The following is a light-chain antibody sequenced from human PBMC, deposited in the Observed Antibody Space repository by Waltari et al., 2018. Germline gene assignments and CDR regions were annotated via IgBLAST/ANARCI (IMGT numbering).Light chain of an antibody. CDR3: KQRTNGPRLT. CDR1: QSVDAH. Sequence: EIVLTQTPATLSLSPGERATLSCRASQSVDAHLAWYQQKPGQAPRLLIYDASHRATGTPARFSGSGSGTDFTLTINSLEPEDFAVYYCKQRTNGPRLTFGGGTKVEIK. J-gene: IGKJ4*01. CDR2: DAS. V-gene: IGKV3-11*01.